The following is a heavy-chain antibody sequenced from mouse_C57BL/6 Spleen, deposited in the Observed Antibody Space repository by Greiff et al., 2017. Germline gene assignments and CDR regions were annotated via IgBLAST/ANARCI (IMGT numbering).Heavy chain of an antibody. V-gene: IGHV14-4*01. J-gene: IGHJ3*01. D-gene: IGHD1-1*01. CDR3: TPSYGSSPWFAY. Sequence: VQLKQSGAELVRPGASVKLSCTASGFNIKDDYMHWVKQRPEQGLEWIGWIDPENGDTEYASKFQGKATITADTSSNTAYLQLSSLTSEDTAVYYCTPSYGSSPWFAYWGQGTLVTVSA. CDR2: IDPENGDT. CDR1: GFNIKDDY.